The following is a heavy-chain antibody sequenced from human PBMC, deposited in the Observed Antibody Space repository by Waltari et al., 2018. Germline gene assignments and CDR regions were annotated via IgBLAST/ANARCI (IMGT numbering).Heavy chain of an antibody. J-gene: IGHJ4*02. CDR2: IYYSGST. V-gene: IGHV4-39*01. CDR1: GGSISSSSYY. D-gene: IGHD6-19*01. Sequence: QLQLQESGPGLVKPSETLSLTCTVSGGSISSSSYYWGWIRQPPGKGLEWIGSIYYSGSTYYNPSLKSRVTISVDTSKNQCSLKLSSVTAADTAVYYCARGRRRMAVASTPFDYWGQGTLVTVSS. CDR3: ARGRRRMAVASTPFDY.